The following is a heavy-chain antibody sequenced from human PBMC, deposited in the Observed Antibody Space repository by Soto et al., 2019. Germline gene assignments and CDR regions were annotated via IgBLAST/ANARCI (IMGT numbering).Heavy chain of an antibody. D-gene: IGHD3-22*01. J-gene: IGHJ5*02. CDR1: GGSISSYY. CDR3: ARETYYDSSGP. V-gene: IGHV4-59*01. CDR2: IYYSGST. Sequence: QVQLQESGPGLVKPSETLSLTCIVSGGSISSYYWSWIRQPPGKGLEWIGYIYYSGSTNCNPSLKSRVTISVDTSKNQFSLKLSSVTAADTAVYYCARETYYDSSGPWGQGTLVTVSS.